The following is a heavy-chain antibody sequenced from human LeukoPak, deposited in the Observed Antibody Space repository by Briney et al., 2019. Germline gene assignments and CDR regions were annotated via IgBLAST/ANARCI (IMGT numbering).Heavy chain of an antibody. D-gene: IGHD3-10*01. Sequence: GASVKVSCKASGYTFTGYYMHWGRQAPGQGLEWMGWINPNSGGTNYAQKFQGRVTMTRDTSISTAYMELSRLRSEDTAVYYCARVHMVRGVIWNYFDYWGQGTLVTVSS. CDR3: ARVHMVRGVIWNYFDY. V-gene: IGHV1-2*02. J-gene: IGHJ4*02. CDR2: INPNSGGT. CDR1: GYTFTGYY.